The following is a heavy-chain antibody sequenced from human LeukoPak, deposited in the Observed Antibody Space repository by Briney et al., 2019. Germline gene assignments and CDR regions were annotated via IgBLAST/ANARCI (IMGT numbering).Heavy chain of an antibody. Sequence: PGGSLRLSCAASGFTFSSYAMSWVRQAPGKGLEWVSAISGSGGSTYYADSVKGRFTISRDNSKNTLYLQMNSLRAEDTAVYYRAKGGSIAVAGTGYYYGMDVWGQGTTVTVSS. V-gene: IGHV3-23*01. D-gene: IGHD6-19*01. CDR1: GFTFSSYA. CDR3: AKGGSIAVAGTGYYYGMDV. J-gene: IGHJ6*02. CDR2: ISGSGGST.